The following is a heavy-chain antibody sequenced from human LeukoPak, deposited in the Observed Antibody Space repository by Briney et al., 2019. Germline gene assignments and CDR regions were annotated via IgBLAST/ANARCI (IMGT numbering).Heavy chain of an antibody. Sequence: GGSLRLSCVSSGFTFSNKWMTWIRQTPGKGLEFLTSINQDGSVTNYADSVRGRFVTSRDNAKGSLFLQMSSLRAEDTAVYYCATDVLNGYFENWGQGILVTVSS. J-gene: IGHJ1*01. CDR3: ATDVLNGYFEN. V-gene: IGHV3-7*01. CDR1: GFTFSNKW. CDR2: INQDGSVT. D-gene: IGHD2-8*01.